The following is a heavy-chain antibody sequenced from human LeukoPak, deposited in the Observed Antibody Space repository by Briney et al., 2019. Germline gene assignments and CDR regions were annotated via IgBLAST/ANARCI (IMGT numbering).Heavy chain of an antibody. V-gene: IGHV3-49*04. CDR1: GFAFDDFA. J-gene: IGHJ4*02. CDR3: SRNGLVDFDY. CDR2: IRRRAYGGAA. Sequence: PGGSLRLSCTTSGFAFDDFAMSCVRQPAGKGLEWVGFIRRRAYGGAAEYAASVKGRFIISRDDSKGIAYLQMNSLKTEDTAVYYCSRNGLVDFDYWGQGSRVIVSP.